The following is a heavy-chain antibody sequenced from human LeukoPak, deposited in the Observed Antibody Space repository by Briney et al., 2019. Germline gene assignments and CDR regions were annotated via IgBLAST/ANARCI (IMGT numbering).Heavy chain of an antibody. CDR3: ARPVTTGAFDI. CDR1: GGSISSSSYY. V-gene: IGHV4-39*01. D-gene: IGHD1-14*01. J-gene: IGHJ3*02. CDR2: IYYSGST. Sequence: SETLSLTCTVSGGSISSSSYYWGWISQPPGKGLEWIGSIYYSGSTYYNPSLKSRVTISVDTSKNQFSLKLSSVTAADTAVYYCARPVTTGAFDIWGQGTMVTVSS.